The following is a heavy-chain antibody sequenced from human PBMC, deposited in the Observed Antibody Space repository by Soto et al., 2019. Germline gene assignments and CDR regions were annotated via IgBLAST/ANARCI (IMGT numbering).Heavy chain of an antibody. Sequence: QVQLVQSGAEVKKPGASVKVSCKASGYTFTNYGISWVRQAPGQGLEWMGWISGYNGDTDYAQKVQGRVTMTTHTSTSTVYMELRSLSSADTAVYYCAREGIRPYYYYGMDVWGQGTTVTVSS. V-gene: IGHV1-18*01. D-gene: IGHD3-10*01. CDR2: ISGYNGDT. J-gene: IGHJ6*02. CDR3: AREGIRPYYYYGMDV. CDR1: GYTFTNYG.